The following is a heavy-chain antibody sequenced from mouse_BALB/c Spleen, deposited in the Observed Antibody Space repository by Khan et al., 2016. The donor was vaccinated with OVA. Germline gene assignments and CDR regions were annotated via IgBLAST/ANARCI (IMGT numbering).Heavy chain of an antibody. CDR1: GYSITSNYA. Sequence: EVQLVESGPGLVKPSQSLYLTCTVTGYSITSNYAWNWIRQFPGNKLEWMGYISYSGSTSYNPSLKSRISITRDTSKNQFFLQLNSVTTEDTATYYCARKNYYGYALDYWGQGTSVTVSA. CDR2: ISYSGST. D-gene: IGHD1-1*01. V-gene: IGHV3-2*02. CDR3: ARKNYYGYALDY. J-gene: IGHJ4*01.